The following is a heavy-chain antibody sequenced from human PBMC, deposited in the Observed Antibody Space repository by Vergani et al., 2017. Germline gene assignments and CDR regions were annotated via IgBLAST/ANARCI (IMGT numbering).Heavy chain of an antibody. CDR1: GGTFNNYA. V-gene: IGHV1-69*13. Sequence: QVQLLQSGAEVKKPGSSVKVSCKASGGTFNNYAISWVRQAPGQGREWMGRIIPIFGTANYAQKFQGRVTITADESTSTAYMELSSLRSEDTAVYYCARARRLGEAFDIWGQGTMVTVSS. CDR3: ARARRLGEAFDI. CDR2: IIPIFGTA. J-gene: IGHJ3*02.